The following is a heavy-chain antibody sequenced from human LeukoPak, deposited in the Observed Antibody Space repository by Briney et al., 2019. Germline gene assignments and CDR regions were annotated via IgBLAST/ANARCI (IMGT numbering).Heavy chain of an antibody. CDR1: GSTFIDPY. CDR3: ARGDSSGWGLDY. D-gene: IGHD6-19*01. CDR2: SRSKTNRYTT. J-gene: IGHJ4*02. Sequence: PGGSLRLSGAASGSTFIDPYLDWVRQPPGKGLDWVGRSRSKTNRYTTQYAASVKGRFTISRDDSKDSLYLQMNSLKTEDTAVYYCARGDSSGWGLDYWGLGTLVTVSS. V-gene: IGHV3-72*01.